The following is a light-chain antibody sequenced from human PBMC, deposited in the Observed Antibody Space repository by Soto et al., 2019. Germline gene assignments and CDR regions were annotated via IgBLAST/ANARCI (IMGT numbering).Light chain of an antibody. CDR1: QSISKY. CDR2: DAS. V-gene: IGKV3-11*01. CDR3: QQRSNWRGS. Sequence: EIVLTQSPATLSFSPGERATLSCRASQSISKYLAWYQQRPGQAPRLLIYDASTRATGIPARFSGSWSGTDFTLTISSLEPADFAVYYCQQRSNWRGSFGGGTKVAI. J-gene: IGKJ4*01.